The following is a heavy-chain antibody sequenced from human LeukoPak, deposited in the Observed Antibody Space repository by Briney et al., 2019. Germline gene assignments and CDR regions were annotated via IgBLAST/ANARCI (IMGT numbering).Heavy chain of an antibody. CDR3: ASGELRYFDWYPYYYYYMDV. Sequence: SETLSLTCTVSGGSISSSSYYWGWIRQPPGKGLEWIGSIYYSGSTYYNPSLKSRVTISVDTSKNQFSLKLSSVTAADTAVYYCASGELRYFDWYPYYYYYMDVWGKGTTVSISS. D-gene: IGHD3-9*01. CDR2: IYYSGST. CDR1: GGSISSSSYY. J-gene: IGHJ6*03. V-gene: IGHV4-39*07.